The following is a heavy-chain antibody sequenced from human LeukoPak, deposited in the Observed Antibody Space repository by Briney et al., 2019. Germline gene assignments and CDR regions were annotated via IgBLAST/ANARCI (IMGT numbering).Heavy chain of an antibody. CDR1: GFTLSNAW. J-gene: IGHJ4*02. Sequence: GGSLRLSCAASGFTLSNAWMSWVRQAPGKGLEWFGRIKSKTDGGTTDYAAPVKGRFTISRDDSKNTLYLQMNSLKTEDTAVYYCTTEREYYYGSGSYPDYWGQGTLVTVSS. CDR3: TTEREYYYGSGSYPDY. V-gene: IGHV3-15*01. CDR2: IKSKTDGGTT. D-gene: IGHD3-10*01.